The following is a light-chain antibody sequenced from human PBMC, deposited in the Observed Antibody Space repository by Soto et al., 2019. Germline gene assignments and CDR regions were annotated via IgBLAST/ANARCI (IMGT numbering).Light chain of an antibody. V-gene: IGLV2-14*01. CDR3: SSYTTSHTLV. CDR2: EVS. J-gene: IGLJ2*01. CDR1: SSDIGVSNF. Sequence: QSALTQPASVSESPGQSITISCTGTSSDIGVSNFVSWYQQHPVKAPELIIYEVSDRPSGVSHRFSGSKSGNTASLTISGLQAEDEADYYCSSYTTSHTLVFGGGTKLTVL.